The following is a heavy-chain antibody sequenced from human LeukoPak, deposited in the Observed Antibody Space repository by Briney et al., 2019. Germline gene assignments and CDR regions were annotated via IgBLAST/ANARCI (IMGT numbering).Heavy chain of an antibody. CDR1: GGSFSGYY. Sequence: SETLSLTCAVYGGSFSGYYWSWIRQPPGKGLEWIGEINHSGSTNYNPSLKSRVTISVDPSKNQFSLKLSSVTAADTAVYYCARGWYQLSVWFDPWGQGTLVTVSS. D-gene: IGHD2-2*01. J-gene: IGHJ5*02. CDR3: ARGWYQLSVWFDP. CDR2: INHSGST. V-gene: IGHV4-34*01.